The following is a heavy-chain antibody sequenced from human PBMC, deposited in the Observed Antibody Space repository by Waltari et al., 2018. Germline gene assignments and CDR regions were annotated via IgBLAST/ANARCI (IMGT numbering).Heavy chain of an antibody. CDR1: GYTFSSYG. J-gene: IGHJ5*02. Sequence: QVHLVQSGAEVKKPGASVKVSCKASGYTFSSYGISWVRQAPGEGLEWMGWINAYNGNTKYTEKFEDRNIMTTDTSTSTGYMELRSRRSDDTAVYYCARFGPVFGLITNWFDPWGQGTLVTVSS. D-gene: IGHD3-3*01. CDR2: INAYNGNT. CDR3: ARFGPVFGLITNWFDP. V-gene: IGHV1-18*01.